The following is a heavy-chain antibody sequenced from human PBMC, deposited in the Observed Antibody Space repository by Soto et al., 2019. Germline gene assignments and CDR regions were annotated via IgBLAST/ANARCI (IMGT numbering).Heavy chain of an antibody. CDR3: ARGAADYGDAFDI. J-gene: IGHJ3*02. Sequence: PSETLSLTCTVSGGSTSSGGSYWTWIRQQPRKGLEWIGYIYWSGNTYYNPSLKSRLTISVDTSTNQFSLKLSSVTAADTAVYYCARGAADYGDAFDIWGQGTMVTVS. CDR2: IYWSGNT. V-gene: IGHV4-31*03. D-gene: IGHD4-17*01. CDR1: GGSTSSGGSY.